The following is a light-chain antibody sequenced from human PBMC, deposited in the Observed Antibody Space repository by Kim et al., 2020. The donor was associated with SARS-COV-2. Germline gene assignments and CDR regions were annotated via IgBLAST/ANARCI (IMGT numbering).Light chain of an antibody. CDR1: QDIAEF. CDR3: QQFDDLPIT. CDR2: DIS. V-gene: IGKV1-33*01. Sequence: DIQMTQSPSSLSASVGDRVTITCQASQDIAEFINWYQQKPGKAPKLLIYDISILKTGVPSRFSGSGSGTHFSLTINNLQPEDFETYYCQQFDDLPITFGQGTRLEIK. J-gene: IGKJ5*01.